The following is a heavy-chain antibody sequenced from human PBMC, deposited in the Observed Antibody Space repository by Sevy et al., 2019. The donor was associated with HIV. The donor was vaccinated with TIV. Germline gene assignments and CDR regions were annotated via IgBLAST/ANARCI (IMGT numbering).Heavy chain of an antibody. D-gene: IGHD6-6*01. CDR3: ARGRLYSSSSGADYNWFDP. V-gene: IGHV4-34*01. CDR2: INHSGST. J-gene: IGHJ5*02. Sequence: SETLSLTCAVYGGSFSGYYWSWIRQPPGKGLEWIEEINHSGSTNYNPTLKSRVTISVDTSKNQFSLKLSSVTAADTAVYYCARGRLYSSSSGADYNWFDPWGQGTLVTVSS. CDR1: GGSFSGYY.